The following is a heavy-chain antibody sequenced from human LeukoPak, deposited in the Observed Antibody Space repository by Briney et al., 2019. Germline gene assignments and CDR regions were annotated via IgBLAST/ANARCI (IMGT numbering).Heavy chain of an antibody. CDR2: ISSGSSYI. CDR3: ARDNHVDTAMVTDFDY. D-gene: IGHD5-18*01. CDR1: EFTFSSYS. V-gene: IGHV3-21*01. J-gene: IGHJ4*02. Sequence: GGSLRLSCAASEFTFSSYSMNWVRQAPGKGLDWVSSISSGSSYIFYADSVKGRFTISRDNAKNSLYLQTNSLRAEDTAVYYCARDNHVDTAMVTDFDYWGQGTLVTVSS.